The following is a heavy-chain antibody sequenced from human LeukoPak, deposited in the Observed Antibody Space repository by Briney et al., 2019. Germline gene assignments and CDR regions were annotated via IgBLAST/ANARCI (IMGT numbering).Heavy chain of an antibody. J-gene: IGHJ5*02. CDR1: GFTFSSYS. CDR2: ISSSSSYI. D-gene: IGHD6-19*01. V-gene: IGHV3-21*01. CDR3: AGQGGWLGPFDP. Sequence: GGSLRLSCAASGFTFSSYSMNWVRQAPGKGLEWVSSISSSSSYIYYADSVKGRFTISRDNAKNSLYLQMNSLRAEDTAVYYCAGQGGWLGPFDPWGQGTLVTVSS.